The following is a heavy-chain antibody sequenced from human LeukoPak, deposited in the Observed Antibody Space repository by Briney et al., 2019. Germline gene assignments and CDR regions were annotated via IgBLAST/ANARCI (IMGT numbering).Heavy chain of an antibody. D-gene: IGHD6-19*01. J-gene: IGHJ4*02. CDR1: GYSFTSKY. V-gene: IGHV1-46*01. CDR3: ARSLGGQWLAYHFDH. Sequence: ASVKVSCKASGYSFTSKYMHWVRQAPGQGLEWMGTIDASSGKTNYAQSFQGRVTMTRDTSTSTVHMELSSLRSEDAAVYYCARSLGGQWLAYHFDHWGQGTLVTVSS. CDR2: IDASSGKT.